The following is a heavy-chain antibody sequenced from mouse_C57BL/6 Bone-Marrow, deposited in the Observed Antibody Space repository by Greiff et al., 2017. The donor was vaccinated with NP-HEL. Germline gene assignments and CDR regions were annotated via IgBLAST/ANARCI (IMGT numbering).Heavy chain of an antibody. V-gene: IGHV3-6*01. CDR3: ARDSNYGHYYAMDY. CDR1: GYSITSGYY. CDR2: ISYDGSN. D-gene: IGHD2-5*01. Sequence: EVKLVESGPGLVKPSQSLSLTCSVTGYSITSGYYWNWIRQFPGNKLEWMGYISYDGSNNYNPSLKNRISITRDTSKNQFFLKLNSVTTEDTATYYCARDSNYGHYYAMDYWGQGTSVTVSS. J-gene: IGHJ4*01.